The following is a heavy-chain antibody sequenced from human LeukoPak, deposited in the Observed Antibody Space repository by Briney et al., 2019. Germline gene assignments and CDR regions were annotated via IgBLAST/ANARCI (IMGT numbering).Heavy chain of an antibody. Sequence: GESLKISCKGSGYSFTSYWIGWVRQMPGKGLEWMGIIYPGDSDTRYSPSFQGRVTISADKSISTAYLQWSSLKASDTAMYYCATRGYSSSWSIDYWGQGTLVTVSS. CDR2: IYPGDSDT. J-gene: IGHJ4*02. D-gene: IGHD6-13*01. CDR3: ATRGYSSSWSIDY. V-gene: IGHV5-51*01. CDR1: GYSFTSYW.